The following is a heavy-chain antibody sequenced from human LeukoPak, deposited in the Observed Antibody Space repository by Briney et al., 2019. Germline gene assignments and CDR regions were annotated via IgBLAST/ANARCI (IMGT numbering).Heavy chain of an antibody. J-gene: IGHJ6*03. V-gene: IGHV1-2*02. CDR1: GYTFTDDY. CDR2: INPNSGGT. CDR3: ARALTVPGYYMDV. Sequence: ASVKVSCEASGYTFTDDYLHWVRQSPGQGLEWMGWINPNSGGTNYAQKFQGRVTMTRDTSISTAYMQLNRLQSDDTAIYYCARALTVPGYYMDVWGKGTTVSVSS. D-gene: IGHD6-19*01.